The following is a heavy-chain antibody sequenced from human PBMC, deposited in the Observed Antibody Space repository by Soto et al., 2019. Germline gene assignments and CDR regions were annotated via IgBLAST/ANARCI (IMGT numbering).Heavy chain of an antibody. J-gene: IGHJ4*02. D-gene: IGHD6-25*01. CDR1: GGSINTYY. CDR3: TRGGGDF. V-gene: IGHV4-59*01. Sequence: ASETLSLTCTVSGGSINTYYWSWIRQPPGKGLEWIGYIYYSGSDSGSTNYIPSLKGRVTISVDTSKNQFSLRLTSVTAADTAVYFCTRGGGDFWGQGTLVTVSS. CDR2: IYYSGSDSGST.